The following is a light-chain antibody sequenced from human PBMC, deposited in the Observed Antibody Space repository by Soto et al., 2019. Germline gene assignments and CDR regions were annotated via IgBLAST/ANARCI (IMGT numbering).Light chain of an antibody. Sequence: TFRASLGISSNLAWYQQKPGKATKLLIYAASTLQSGVPSRFSGSVSATEFTLNTSGLQAEQLATYYCQQFNRYAIAFRLGPRL. J-gene: IGKJ5*01. CDR2: AAS. CDR1: LGISSN. CDR3: QQFNRYAIA. V-gene: IGKV1-9*01.